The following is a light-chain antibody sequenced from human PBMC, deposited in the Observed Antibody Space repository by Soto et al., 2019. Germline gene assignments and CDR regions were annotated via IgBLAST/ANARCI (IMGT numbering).Light chain of an antibody. CDR1: QSLLHRNGYNY. CDR2: LGS. V-gene: IGKV2-28*01. Sequence: DIVLTQSPLSLPVTPGEPASISCRSSQSLLHRNGYNYLDWYLQKPGQSPQLLIYLGSNRASGVPDRFRGSGAGTDFTLKISRVEAEDVGNYYCMQALQTTLSFGGGTKVELK. CDR3: MQALQTTLS. J-gene: IGKJ4*01.